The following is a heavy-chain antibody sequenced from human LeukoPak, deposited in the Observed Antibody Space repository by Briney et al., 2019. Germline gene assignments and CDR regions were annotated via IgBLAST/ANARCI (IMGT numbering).Heavy chain of an antibody. Sequence: ASVKVSCKVSGYTLTELSMHWVRQAPGKGLEWMGGFDPEDGETIYAQKFQGRVTMTEDTSTDAAYMELSSLRSEDTAVYYCANYCSGGSCLLGWYFDLWGRGTLVTVSS. CDR3: ANYCSGGSCLLGWYFDL. CDR2: FDPEDGET. V-gene: IGHV1-24*01. CDR1: GYTLTELS. J-gene: IGHJ2*01. D-gene: IGHD2-15*01.